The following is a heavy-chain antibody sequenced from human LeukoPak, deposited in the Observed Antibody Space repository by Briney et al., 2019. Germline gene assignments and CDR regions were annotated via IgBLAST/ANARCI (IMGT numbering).Heavy chain of an antibody. CDR2: TYYRSKWYN. Sequence: SQTLSLTCAISGDSVSSNSAAWNWIRQFPSRGLEWLGRTYYRSKWYNDYAVSVISRITINSDTSKNQFSLQLNSVTPEDTAVYYCARAMRIAAAGTFYFDYWGQGTLVTVSS. CDR1: GDSVSSNSAA. V-gene: IGHV6-1*01. D-gene: IGHD6-25*01. CDR3: ARAMRIAAAGTFYFDY. J-gene: IGHJ4*02.